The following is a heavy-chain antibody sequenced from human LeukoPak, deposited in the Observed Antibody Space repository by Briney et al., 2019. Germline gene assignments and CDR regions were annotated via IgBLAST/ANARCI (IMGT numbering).Heavy chain of an antibody. J-gene: IGHJ5*02. CDR2: ISGSGGKT. D-gene: IGHD6-19*01. Sequence: GGSLRLSCEASGFTFSSHAMSWVRQAPGKGLEWVSAISGSGGKTYYADSVRGRFTNSRDNSGNTLYLQMDSLRDEDTAVYYCAREIKIVVAGSWFDPWGQEAQVIVSS. CDR3: AREIKIVVAGSWFDP. CDR1: GFTFSSHA. V-gene: IGHV3-23*01.